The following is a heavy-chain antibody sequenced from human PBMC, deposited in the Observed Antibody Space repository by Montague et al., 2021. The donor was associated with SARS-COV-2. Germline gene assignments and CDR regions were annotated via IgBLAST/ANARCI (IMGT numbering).Heavy chain of an antibody. Sequence: SLRLSGAASGFTFSPYWMTWVRQAPGKGLEWVANLKQDGSAHYYVDSCXVLFTVSRDNAKKSLFLQLNSLRAEDTAVYFCARDPVEQQQLVHSLDYWGQGTLVIVSS. J-gene: IGHJ4*02. CDR2: LKQDGSAH. CDR1: GFTFSPYW. D-gene: IGHD6-13*01. V-gene: IGHV3-7*01. CDR3: ARDPVEQQQLVHSLDY.